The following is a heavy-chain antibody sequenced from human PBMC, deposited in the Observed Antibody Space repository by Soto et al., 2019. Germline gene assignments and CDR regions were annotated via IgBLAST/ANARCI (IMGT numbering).Heavy chain of an antibody. J-gene: IGHJ4*02. Sequence: SETLSLTCTVSGGSISSSSYYWGWIRQPPGKGLEWIGSIYYSGSTYYNPSLKSRVTISVDTSKNQFSLKLSSVTAADTAVYYCARQDVPNYGGKVLDYWGQGTLVTVSS. V-gene: IGHV4-39*01. CDR1: GGSISSSSYY. CDR2: IYYSGST. CDR3: ARQDVPNYGGKVLDY. D-gene: IGHD4-17*01.